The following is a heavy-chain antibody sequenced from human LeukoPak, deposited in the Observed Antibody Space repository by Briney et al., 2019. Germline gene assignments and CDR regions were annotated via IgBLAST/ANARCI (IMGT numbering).Heavy chain of an antibody. CDR2: ISAYNGNT. D-gene: IGHD1-26*01. CDR1: GYTFTSYG. Sequence: ASVKVSCRASGYTFTSYGISWVRQAPGQGLEWMGWISAYNGNTNYAQKLQGRVTMTPDTSTSKAYMELRSLRSDDTAVYYCARDRELNGGPYNWFDPWGQGTLVTVSS. J-gene: IGHJ5*02. V-gene: IGHV1-18*01. CDR3: ARDRELNGGPYNWFDP.